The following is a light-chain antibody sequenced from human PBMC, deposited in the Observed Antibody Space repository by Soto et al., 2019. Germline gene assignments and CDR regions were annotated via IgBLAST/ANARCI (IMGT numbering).Light chain of an antibody. CDR1: SSNIGNNY. J-gene: IGLJ3*02. V-gene: IGLV1-51*01. Sequence: QSVLTQPPSVSAAPGQKVTISCSGSSSNIGNNYVSWYQQLPGTAPKLLIYDNNKRPSGIPDRFSGSKSGTSATLGITGLXTGXXXDYYCGTWDSSLSAEVFGGGTKLTVL. CDR2: DNN. CDR3: GTWDSSLSAEV.